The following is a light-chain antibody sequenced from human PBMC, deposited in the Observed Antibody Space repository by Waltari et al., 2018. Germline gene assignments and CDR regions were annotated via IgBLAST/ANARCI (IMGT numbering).Light chain of an antibody. Sequence: EIVLTQSPGTLSLSPGERASLSCRASQSLSNNYVAWYQHKPGQAPRLLIFDASRRATGIPDRFSGSGSGTDFTLTISSLEPEDFAVYYCRKYGSTPRPFGGGTKVEIK. CDR1: QSLSNNY. V-gene: IGKV3-20*01. CDR3: RKYGSTPRP. J-gene: IGKJ4*01. CDR2: DAS.